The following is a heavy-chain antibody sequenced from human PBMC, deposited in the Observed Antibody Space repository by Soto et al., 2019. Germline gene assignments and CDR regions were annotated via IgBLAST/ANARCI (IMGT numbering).Heavy chain of an antibody. V-gene: IGHV1-2*02. J-gene: IGHJ6*02. CDR3: ARDGQGMLPVANPHDYYYYGLDV. CDR2: VNPNSGGT. Sequence: QVQLVQSGAEVKKSGASVKVSCKASGYTFTGYYMHWVRQAPGQGLEWMGWVNPNSGGTNFAQKFQGRVTMTTDTSISTAYLDLSGLRSDDTAVYFCARDGQGMLPVANPHDYYYYGLDVWGQGTTVTVSS. CDR1: GYTFTGYY. D-gene: IGHD3-10*02.